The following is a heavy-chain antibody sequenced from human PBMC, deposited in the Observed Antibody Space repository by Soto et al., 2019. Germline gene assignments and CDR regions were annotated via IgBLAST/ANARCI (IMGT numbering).Heavy chain of an antibody. CDR3: ASGSSISGWFNFDC. D-gene: IGHD6-19*01. J-gene: IGHJ4*02. CDR1: GGSISSSSYY. Sequence: XGTLSLTCTVSGGSISSSSYYWGWIRQPPGKGLEWIGSIYYSGSTYYNPSLKSRVTISVDTSKNQFSLKLSSVTAADTAVYYCASGSSISGWFNFDCWGQGTLVTVSS. V-gene: IGHV4-39*01. CDR2: IYYSGST.